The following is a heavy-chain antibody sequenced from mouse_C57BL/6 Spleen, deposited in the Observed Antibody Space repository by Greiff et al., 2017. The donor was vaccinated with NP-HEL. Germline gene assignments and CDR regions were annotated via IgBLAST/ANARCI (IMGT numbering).Heavy chain of an antibody. J-gene: IGHJ2*01. D-gene: IGHD2-3*01. CDR2: INPSSGYT. Sequence: VQVVESGAELAKPGASVKLSCKASGYTFTSYWLHWVTQRPGQGLEWIGYINPSSGYTKYNQKFKDKATLTADKSSSTAYMQLSSLTYEDSAVYYCAKKKIQGYDGYLYFDYWGQGTTLTVSS. V-gene: IGHV1-7*01. CDR1: GYTFTSYW. CDR3: AKKKIQGYDGYLYFDY.